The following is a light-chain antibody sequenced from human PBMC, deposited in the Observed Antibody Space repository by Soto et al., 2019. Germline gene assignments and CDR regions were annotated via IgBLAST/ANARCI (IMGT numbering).Light chain of an antibody. J-gene: IGKJ1*01. CDR1: QSISSW. Sequence: DIQMTQSPSTLSASVGDRVTITCRASQSISSWLAWYQQKPGKAPKLLIYKASSLESGVPSRFSGSGSGTEFTLTISSLQPDDVATYYCQQYNSYETFGQGTKVEIK. V-gene: IGKV1-5*03. CDR3: QQYNSYET. CDR2: KAS.